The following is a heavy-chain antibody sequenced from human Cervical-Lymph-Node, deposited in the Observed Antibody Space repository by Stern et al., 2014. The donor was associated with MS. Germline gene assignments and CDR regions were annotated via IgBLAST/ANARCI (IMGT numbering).Heavy chain of an antibody. D-gene: IGHD1-7*01. Sequence: VHLVESGAEVKQPGASVKVSCKASGYSFTASYMHWVRHAPGQGLEWMGWINPNSGGTHYAQKFQGWLTVTRDTSVNTVYMHLSRLKSDDTAVYYCARGIRGGTNYYYYYAMDVWGQGTTVTVSS. V-gene: IGHV1-2*04. CDR2: INPNSGGT. CDR3: ARGIRGGTNYYYYYAMDV. CDR1: GYSFTASY. J-gene: IGHJ6*02.